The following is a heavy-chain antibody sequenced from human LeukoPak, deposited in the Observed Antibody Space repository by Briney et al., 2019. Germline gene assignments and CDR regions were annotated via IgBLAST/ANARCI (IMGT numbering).Heavy chain of an antibody. D-gene: IGHD5-18*01. CDR1: GNSFSNYW. J-gene: IGHJ4*02. Sequence: GESLKISCKGSGNSFSNYWIGWVRQMPGKGLEWMGIIYPGDSDTRYSPSFQGHVTISADKSTSTAYLQWSSLKASDTAMYYCARHKSSIAMEYWGQGTLVTVSS. CDR3: ARHKSSIAMEY. V-gene: IGHV5-51*01. CDR2: IYPGDSDT.